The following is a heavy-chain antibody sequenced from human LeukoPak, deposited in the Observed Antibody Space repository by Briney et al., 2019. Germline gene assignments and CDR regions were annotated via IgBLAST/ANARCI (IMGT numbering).Heavy chain of an antibody. J-gene: IGHJ4*02. V-gene: IGHV3-7*01. Sequence: PGGSLRLSCAASRFTFSRYWMSWVRQAPGKGLEWVANIKQDGSEKYYVDSVKGRFTISRDNAKNSLYLQMNSLRAEDTAVYYCAREMDDILTGYGLDYWGQGTLVTVSS. CDR2: IKQDGSEK. CDR1: RFTFSRYW. CDR3: AREMDDILTGYGLDY. D-gene: IGHD3-9*01.